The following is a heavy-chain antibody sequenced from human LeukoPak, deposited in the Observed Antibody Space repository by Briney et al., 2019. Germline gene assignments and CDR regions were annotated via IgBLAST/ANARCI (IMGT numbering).Heavy chain of an antibody. Sequence: SEALSLTCAVYGGSFSGYYWSWIRQPPGKGLEWIGEINHSGSTNYNPSLKSRVTISVDTSKNQFSLKLSSVTAADTAVYHCATQYVLLWFGEPHNWFDPWGQETLVTVSS. J-gene: IGHJ5*02. CDR1: GGSFSGYY. D-gene: IGHD3-10*01. CDR3: ATQYVLLWFGEPHNWFDP. V-gene: IGHV4-34*01. CDR2: INHSGST.